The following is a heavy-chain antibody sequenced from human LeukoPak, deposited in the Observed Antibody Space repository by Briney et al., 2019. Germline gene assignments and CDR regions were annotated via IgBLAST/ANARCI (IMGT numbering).Heavy chain of an antibody. D-gene: IGHD1-14*01. J-gene: IGHJ4*01. CDR2: IYNNGTS. V-gene: IGHV4-4*07. CDR1: VGSMNFYF. Sequence: SETLSLTCSVSVGSMNFYFWSWIRHPVGKGPEWIGRIYNNGTSNYNPSLKSRVTMSVDTSKSQFSLNLGSMTAADTAVYYCVGNWGWPGTTVFIDYWGHGTLVTVSS. CDR3: VGNWGWPGTTVFIDY.